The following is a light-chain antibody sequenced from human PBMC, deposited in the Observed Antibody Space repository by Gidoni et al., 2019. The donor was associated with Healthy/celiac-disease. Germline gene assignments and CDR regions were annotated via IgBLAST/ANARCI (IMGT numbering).Light chain of an antibody. CDR1: SSDVGGYNY. V-gene: IGLV2-11*01. J-gene: IGLJ2*01. Sequence: SVSGSPGQSVTISCTGTSSDVGGYNYVSWYQQHPGKAPKLMIYDVSKRPSGVPDRFSGSKSGNTASLTISGLQAEDEADYYCCSYAGSYSVVFGGGTKLTVL. CDR2: DVS. CDR3: CSYAGSYSVV.